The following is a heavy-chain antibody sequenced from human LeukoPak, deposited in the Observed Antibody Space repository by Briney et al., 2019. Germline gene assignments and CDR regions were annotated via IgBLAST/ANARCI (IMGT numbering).Heavy chain of an antibody. CDR2: ISTSGGKT. CDR3: ARGWSGTYPIDY. Sequence: GGSLRLSCAASGFSFSGYAMSWVRQAPGKGLEWVSGISTSGGKTFSADAVRGRFTISRDNSKNTLYPQMNSLRAEDTAAYYCARGWSGTYPIDYWGQGTLVTVSS. D-gene: IGHD1-26*01. J-gene: IGHJ4*02. V-gene: IGHV3-23*01. CDR1: GFSFSGYA.